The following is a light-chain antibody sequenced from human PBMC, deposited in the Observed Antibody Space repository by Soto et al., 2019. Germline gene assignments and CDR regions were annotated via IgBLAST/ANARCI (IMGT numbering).Light chain of an antibody. CDR1: QSINSD. CDR2: GAS. CDR3: QQRSNWPTT. J-gene: IGKJ5*01. V-gene: IGKV3-11*01. Sequence: EIVMTQSSATLSVSPGDRATLSCRASQSINSDLAWYQRKPGQAPRLLIFGASNRATGIPARFSGSGSGTDFTLTISSPEPEDFAVYYCQQRSNWPTTFGQGTRLEIK.